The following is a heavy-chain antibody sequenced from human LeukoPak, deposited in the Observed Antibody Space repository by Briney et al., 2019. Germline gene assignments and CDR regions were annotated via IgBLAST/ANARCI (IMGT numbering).Heavy chain of an antibody. CDR3: ASGGIQLWSFDY. D-gene: IGHD5-18*01. CDR2: ITYDGSNK. V-gene: IGHV3-30-3*01. Sequence: GGFLRLSCAASGFTFSSYAMHWVRQAPGKGLEWVAVITYDGSNKDYADSVKGRFTISRHNSKNPLYLQMNSLRAEDTAVYYCASGGIQLWSFDYWGQGTLVTVSS. J-gene: IGHJ4*02. CDR1: GFTFSSYA.